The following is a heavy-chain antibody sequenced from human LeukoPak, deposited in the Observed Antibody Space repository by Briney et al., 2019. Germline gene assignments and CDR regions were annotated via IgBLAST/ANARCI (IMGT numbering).Heavy chain of an antibody. CDR3: ARVFGYDSSGYYPYDAFDI. CDR2: IYYRVTS. CDR1: GFTVSSNY. V-gene: IGHV4-59*02. Sequence: GSLRLSCAASGFTVSSNYMSWVRQAPGKGLEWIGYIYYRVTSDYNPSLKSRVTMSVDMSTRQISLKLSSVTAADTAVYYCARVFGYDSSGYYPYDAFDIWGQGTMVTVSS. J-gene: IGHJ3*02. D-gene: IGHD3-22*01.